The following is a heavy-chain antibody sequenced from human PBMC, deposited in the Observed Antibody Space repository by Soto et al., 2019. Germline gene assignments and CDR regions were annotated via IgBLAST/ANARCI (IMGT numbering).Heavy chain of an antibody. CDR1: GFTVSSNY. CDR2: IYNGGGT. Sequence: GGSLRLSCAASGFTVSSNYMTWVRQTPGKGLEWVSVIYNGGGTDYAASVKGRFTISRDNSKNTVYLQMNSLRAEDTAVYYCARGYNWFYSWGQGTLVTVSS. J-gene: IGHJ5*01. CDR3: ARGYNWFYS. V-gene: IGHV3-53*01.